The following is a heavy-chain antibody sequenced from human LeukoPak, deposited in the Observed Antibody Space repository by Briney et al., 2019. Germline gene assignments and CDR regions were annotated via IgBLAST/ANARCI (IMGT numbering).Heavy chain of an antibody. V-gene: IGHV4-30-2*01. J-gene: IGHJ4*02. CDR2: IYHSGST. CDR3: ARVYCSSTSCYYFDY. CDR1: GGSISSGDYS. Sequence: SETLSLTCAVSGGSISSGDYSWSWIRQPPGKGLERIGYIYHSGSTYYNPSLKSRVTISVDRSKNQFSLKLSSVTAADTAVYYCARVYCSSTSCYYFDYWGQGTLVTVSS. D-gene: IGHD2-2*01.